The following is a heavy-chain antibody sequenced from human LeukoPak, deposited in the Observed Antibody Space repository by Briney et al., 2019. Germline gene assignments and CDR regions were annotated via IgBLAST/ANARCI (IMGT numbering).Heavy chain of an antibody. CDR1: GGSITRITYY. Sequence: PSETLSLTCTVSGGSITRITYYWGWIRQPPGKGLEWIGSLYYSGSTYYNPSLKSRVTISVDTSKNQFSLRLGSVTAADTAVYYCARHGLGLDHFDYWGPGALVTVSS. D-gene: IGHD3/OR15-3a*01. J-gene: IGHJ4*02. CDR3: ARHGLGLDHFDY. V-gene: IGHV4-39*01. CDR2: LYYSGST.